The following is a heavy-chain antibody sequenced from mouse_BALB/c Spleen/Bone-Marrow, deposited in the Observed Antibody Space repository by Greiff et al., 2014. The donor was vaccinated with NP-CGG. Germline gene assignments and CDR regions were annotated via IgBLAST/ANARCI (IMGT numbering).Heavy chain of an antibody. CDR3: AKGTSYGNSFAY. Sequence: EVMLVESGPGLVKPSQSLSFTCTVTGYSITSDYAWNWIRQFPGNKLEWMGYISYSGSTSYNPSLKSRISITRDTSKNQFFLQLNSVTTEDTATYYCAKGTSYGNSFAYWGQGTLVTVSA. CDR1: GYSITSDYA. D-gene: IGHD2-10*02. V-gene: IGHV3-2*02. CDR2: ISYSGST. J-gene: IGHJ3*01.